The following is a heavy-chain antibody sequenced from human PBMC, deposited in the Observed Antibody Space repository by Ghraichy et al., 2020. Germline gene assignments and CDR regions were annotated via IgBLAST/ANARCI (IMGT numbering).Heavy chain of an antibody. V-gene: IGHV4-34*01. J-gene: IGHJ4*02. D-gene: IGHD3-10*01. CDR3: ASVDGSGSWDFDY. Sequence: SQTLSLTCAVYGGSFSGYYWSWIRQPPGKGLEWIGEINHSGSTNYNPSLKSRVTISVDTSKNQFSLKLSSVTAADTAVYYCASVDGSGSWDFDYWGQGTLVTVSS. CDR1: GGSFSGYY. CDR2: INHSGST.